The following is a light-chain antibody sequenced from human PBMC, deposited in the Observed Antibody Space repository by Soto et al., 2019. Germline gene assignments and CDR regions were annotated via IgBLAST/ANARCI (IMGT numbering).Light chain of an antibody. J-gene: IGKJ2*02. CDR1: LSVDRY. CDR3: RQRGKWPRT. V-gene: IGKV3-11*01. CDR2: DAH. Sequence: VLTQSPDTLSWSPGETATLSCSARLSVDRYAAWYQQRVGQAPRLPIYDAHSRGTGVGARFTGSGPATDFSLTIAGLAPEDFAAYYCRQRGKWPRTLGPGTKVDIK.